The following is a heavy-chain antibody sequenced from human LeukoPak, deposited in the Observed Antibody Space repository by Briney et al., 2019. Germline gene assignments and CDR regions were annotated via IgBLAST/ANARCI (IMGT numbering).Heavy chain of an antibody. J-gene: IGHJ4*02. CDR2: ISGSGGST. D-gene: IGHD3-16*02. Sequence: PGGSLRLSCAASGFTFSSYAMSWVRRAPGKGLEWVSAISGSGGSTYYADSVKGRFTISRDNSKNTLYLQMNSLRAEDTAVYYCAKGSGLVWGSYRYGHFDYWGQGTLVTVSS. CDR3: AKGSGLVWGSYRYGHFDY. CDR1: GFTFSSYA. V-gene: IGHV3-23*01.